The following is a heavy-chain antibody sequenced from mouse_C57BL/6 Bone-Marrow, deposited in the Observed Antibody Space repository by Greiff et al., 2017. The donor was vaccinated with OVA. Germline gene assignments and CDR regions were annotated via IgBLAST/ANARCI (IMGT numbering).Heavy chain of an antibody. J-gene: IGHJ4*01. D-gene: IGHD1-1*01. CDR3: AGHYYGSSYDAMDY. CDR2: IWSGGST. Sequence: VKLVESGPGLVQPSQSLSITCTVSGFSLTSYGVHWVRQSPGKGLEWLGVIWSGGSTDYNAAFISRLSISKDNSKSQVFFKMNSLQADDTAIYYCAGHYYGSSYDAMDYWGQGTSVTVSS. V-gene: IGHV2-2*01. CDR1: GFSLTSYG.